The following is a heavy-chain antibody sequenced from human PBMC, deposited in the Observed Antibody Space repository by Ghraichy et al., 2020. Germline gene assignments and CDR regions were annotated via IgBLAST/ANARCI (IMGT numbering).Heavy chain of an antibody. CDR1: GFTFSSYG. Sequence: GGSLRLSCAASGFTFSSYGMHWVRQAPGKGLEWVAFIRYDGSNKYYADSVKGRFTISRDNSKNTLYLQMNSLRAEDTAVYYCAKDPEWLQRGWFDPWGQGTLVTVSS. CDR3: AKDPEWLQRGWFDP. V-gene: IGHV3-30*02. CDR2: IRYDGSNK. J-gene: IGHJ5*02. D-gene: IGHD3-3*01.